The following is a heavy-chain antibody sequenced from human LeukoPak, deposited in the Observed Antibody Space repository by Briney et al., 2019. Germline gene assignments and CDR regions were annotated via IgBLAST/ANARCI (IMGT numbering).Heavy chain of an antibody. CDR2: ISSSSSTI. CDR3: ARGELEPLDY. CDR1: GFTFSDYY. Sequence: GGSLRLSCAASGFTFSDYYMSWVRQAPGKGLEWVSYISSSSSTIYYADSVKGRFTISRDNAKNSLYLQMNSLRDEDAAVYYCARGELEPLDYWGQGTLVTVSS. V-gene: IGHV3-11*04. J-gene: IGHJ4*02. D-gene: IGHD1-14*01.